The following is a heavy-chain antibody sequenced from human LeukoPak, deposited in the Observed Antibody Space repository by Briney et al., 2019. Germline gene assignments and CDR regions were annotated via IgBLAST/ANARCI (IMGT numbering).Heavy chain of an antibody. V-gene: IGHV4-59*08. D-gene: IGHD4-11*01. CDR1: GDSISGYC. CDR3: ARGKKTVNLDY. Sequence: PSETLSLTCTVSGDSISGYCWSWIRQPPGKGLEWIGYIYYSGNTHYNPSLKRRVTISVDTSKNQFSLKLSSVTAADTAVYYCARGKKTVNLDYWGQGTLVTVSS. CDR2: IYYSGNT. J-gene: IGHJ4*02.